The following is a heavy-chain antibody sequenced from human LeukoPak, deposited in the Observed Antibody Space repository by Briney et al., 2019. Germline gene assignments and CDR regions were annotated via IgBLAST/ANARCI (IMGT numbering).Heavy chain of an antibody. D-gene: IGHD3-22*01. CDR2: ISYDGSNK. V-gene: IGHV3-30*04. Sequence: GGSLRLSCAASGVTFSSHAMHWVRKAPGKGLEWVAMISYDGSNKYYADSVKGRFTISRDNSKNTLYLQMNSLRAEDTAVYYCARGAYYFDSSGYSGAFDIWGQGTMVTVSS. J-gene: IGHJ3*02. CDR1: GVTFSSHA. CDR3: ARGAYYFDSSGYSGAFDI.